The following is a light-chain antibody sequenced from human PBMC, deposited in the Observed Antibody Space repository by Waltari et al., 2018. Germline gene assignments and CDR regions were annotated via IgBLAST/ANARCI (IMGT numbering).Light chain of an antibody. J-gene: IGLJ2*01. CDR1: SRDVGRSNY. CDR2: DVT. CDR3: CSYAGP. V-gene: IGLV2-11*01. Sequence: QSALTQPRSVSGSPGQSVALPRTGTSRDVGRSNYVSWYQQHPGKAPKLMIYDVTKRPSGVPDRFSGSKSGNTASLTISGLQADDEADYYCCSYAGPFGGGTKLTVL.